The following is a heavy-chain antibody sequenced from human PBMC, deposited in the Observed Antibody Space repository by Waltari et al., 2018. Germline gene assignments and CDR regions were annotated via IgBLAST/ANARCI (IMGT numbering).Heavy chain of an antibody. Sequence: QLQLQESGPRLVKSSETLSLTCTVSGGSISTSTHYWAWIRPTPGKGPEWSGSVYYNGNAYYNPSLESRVTMSVDTSKNHFSLDLESVTTSDTSIYFCARSFGGSGSYKFDYWGQGILVTVSS. V-gene: IGHV4-39*02. CDR2: VYYNGNA. CDR1: GGSISTSTHY. CDR3: ARSFGGSGSYKFDY. J-gene: IGHJ4*02. D-gene: IGHD3-10*01.